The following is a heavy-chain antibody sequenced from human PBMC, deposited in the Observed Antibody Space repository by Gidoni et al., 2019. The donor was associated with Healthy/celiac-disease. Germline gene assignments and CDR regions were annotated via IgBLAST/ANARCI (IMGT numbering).Heavy chain of an antibody. CDR3: ARIRGVYSSSWYSPDY. CDR2: IDWDDAK. J-gene: IGHJ4*02. Sequence: QVTLRESGPALVKPTQTLTLTCTFSGFSLSTSGICVSWIRQPTGKSLEWLARIDWDDAKYYSTSLKTRLTISNDTSKNQVVLTMTNMDPVDTATYYCARIRGVYSSSWYSPDYWGQGTLVTVSS. D-gene: IGHD6-13*01. V-gene: IGHV2-70*15. CDR1: GFSLSTSGIC.